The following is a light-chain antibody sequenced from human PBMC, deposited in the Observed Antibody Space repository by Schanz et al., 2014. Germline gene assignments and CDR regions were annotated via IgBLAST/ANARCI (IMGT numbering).Light chain of an antibody. Sequence: QSALTQPASVSGSPGQSITLSCTGTSSDVGGYNYVSWYQHHPGKAPKLMIYDVNNRPSGVSNRFSGSKSGNTASLTISGLQAEDEGDYYCSSYTSSSTLVFGGGTKLTVL. V-gene: IGLV2-14*03. CDR3: SSYTSSSTLV. J-gene: IGLJ3*02. CDR1: SSDVGGYNY. CDR2: DVN.